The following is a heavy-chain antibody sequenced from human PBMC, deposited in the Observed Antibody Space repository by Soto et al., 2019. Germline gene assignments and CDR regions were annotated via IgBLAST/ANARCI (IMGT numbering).Heavy chain of an antibody. V-gene: IGHV3-30*18. CDR3: AKGPEGYFDPLSAFDI. J-gene: IGHJ3*02. CDR1: GFTFSSYG. Sequence: HPGGSLRLSCAASGFTFSSYGMHWVRQAPGKGLEWVAVISYDGSNKYYADSVKGRFTISRDNSKNTLYLQMNSLRAEDTAVYYCAKGPEGYFDPLSAFDIWGQGTMVTVSS. D-gene: IGHD3-9*01. CDR2: ISYDGSNK.